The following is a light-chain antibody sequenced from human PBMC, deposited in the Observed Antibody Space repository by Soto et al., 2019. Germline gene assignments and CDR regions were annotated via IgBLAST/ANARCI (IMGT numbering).Light chain of an antibody. Sequence: DIQMTQSQSSLSASVGDRVTITCRASQSISSYLNWYQQKPGKAPKLLIYAASTLQSGVPSRFSGSGSGTDFTLTINCLQSEDFATYYCQQYYSYSWTFGQGTKV. CDR2: AAS. V-gene: IGKV1-39*01. CDR1: QSISSY. CDR3: QQYYSYSWT. J-gene: IGKJ1*01.